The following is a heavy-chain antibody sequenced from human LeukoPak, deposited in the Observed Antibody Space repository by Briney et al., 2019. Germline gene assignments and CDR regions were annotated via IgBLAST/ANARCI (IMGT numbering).Heavy chain of an antibody. CDR1: GFTFSSYS. V-gene: IGHV3-21*01. CDR3: ARGPQHSSSGWYLIQ. J-gene: IGHJ4*02. D-gene: IGHD6-19*01. CDR2: ISSSSSYI. Sequence: GGSLRLSCAASGFTFSSYSMNWVRQAPGKGLEWVSSISSSSSYIYYADSVKGRFTISRDNAKNSLYLQMNSLRAEDTAVYYCARGPQHSSSGWYLIQWGQGTLVTVPS.